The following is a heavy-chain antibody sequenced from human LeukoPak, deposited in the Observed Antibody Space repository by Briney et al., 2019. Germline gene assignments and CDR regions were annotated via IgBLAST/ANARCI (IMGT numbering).Heavy chain of an antibody. CDR2: VNESGNI. V-gene: IGHV4-34*01. J-gene: IGHJ4*02. CDR1: GESFSGYY. CDR3: ARRNFGVVPVQRYFDY. Sequence: SETLSLTCAVYGESFSGYYWSWIRQSPGKGLEWIGDVNESGNINYNPSLKSRVTISADTSKNQFSLRLSSVTAADTAVYYCARRNFGVVPVQRYFDYWGQGTLVLLSS. D-gene: IGHD3-3*01.